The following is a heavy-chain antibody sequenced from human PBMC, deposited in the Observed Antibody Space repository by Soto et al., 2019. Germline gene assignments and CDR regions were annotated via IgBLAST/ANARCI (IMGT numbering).Heavy chain of an antibody. Sequence: PSETLSLTCLVSGGSISGSTYYWGWIRQPPGKGLEWIGSVYSGGSTYYNPSLKSRVTISVDTSMNQFSLRLSSVTAADTALYYCARGGISRIYQLPPFDPWGQGTLVTVSS. CDR1: GGSISGSTYY. CDR2: VYSGGST. D-gene: IGHD2-2*01. V-gene: IGHV4-39*01. CDR3: ARGGISRIYQLPPFDP. J-gene: IGHJ5*02.